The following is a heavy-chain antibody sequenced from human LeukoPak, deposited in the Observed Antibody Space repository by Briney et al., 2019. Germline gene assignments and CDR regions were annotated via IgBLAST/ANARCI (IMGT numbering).Heavy chain of an antibody. D-gene: IGHD6-13*01. CDR1: GFTFSTYG. Sequence: GGSLRLSCAASGFTFSTYGMHWVCQAPGKGLEWVAVISNDGSNKYYADSVKGRFSISRDNSKNTLYLQMNSLRAEDTAVYYCAKEATTYSSRGGWFDPWGQGTLVTVSS. J-gene: IGHJ5*02. CDR2: ISNDGSNK. V-gene: IGHV3-30*18. CDR3: AKEATTYSSRGGWFDP.